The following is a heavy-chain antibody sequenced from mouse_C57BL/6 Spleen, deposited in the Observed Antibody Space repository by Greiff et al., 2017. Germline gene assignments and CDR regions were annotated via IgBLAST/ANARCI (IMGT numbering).Heavy chain of an antibody. CDR1: GFSLTSYG. V-gene: IGHV2-6-1*01. CDR2: IWSDGST. D-gene: IGHD1-1*01. J-gene: IGHJ2*01. CDR3: ARHARGSGSSYFDY. Sequence: VNVVESGPGLVAPSQSLSITCTVSGFSLTSYGVHWVRQPPGKGLEWLVVIWSDGSTTYNSALKSSLSISKDNSKSQVFLKMNSLQTDDTAMYYCARHARGSGSSYFDYWGQGTTRTVSS.